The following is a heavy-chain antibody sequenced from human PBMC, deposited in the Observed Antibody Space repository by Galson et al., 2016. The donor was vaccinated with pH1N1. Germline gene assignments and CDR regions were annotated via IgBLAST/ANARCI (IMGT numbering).Heavy chain of an antibody. CDR1: GFTFTSYA. J-gene: IGHJ4*02. D-gene: IGHD5-12*01. CDR3: ARDSEYSGHEGFH. V-gene: IGHV3-30*04. Sequence: SLRLSCAASGFTFTSYAMHWVRQAPGKGLEWVAVILYDGTNEYYADSMKGRFTISRDKTQSTVYLQMNSLRTEDTAVYYCARDSEYSGHEGFHWAQGTLVIVSS. CDR2: ILYDGTNE.